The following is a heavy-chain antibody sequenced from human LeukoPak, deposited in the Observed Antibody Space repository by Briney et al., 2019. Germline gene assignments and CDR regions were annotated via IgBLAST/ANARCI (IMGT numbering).Heavy chain of an antibody. CDR3: ARAAVVTPSPDYYYGMDV. J-gene: IGHJ6*02. CDR1: GGSISSYY. V-gene: IGHV4-59*01. Sequence: SETLSLTCTGSGGSISSYYWSWIRQPPGKGLEWIGYIYYSGSTNYNPSLKSRVTISVDTSKNQFSLKLSSVTAADTAVYYCARAAVVTPSPDYYYGMDVWGQGTTVTVSS. CDR2: IYYSGST. D-gene: IGHD4-23*01.